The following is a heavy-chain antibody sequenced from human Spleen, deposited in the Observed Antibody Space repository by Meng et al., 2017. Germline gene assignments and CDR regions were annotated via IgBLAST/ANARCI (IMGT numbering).Heavy chain of an antibody. CDR2: ISISGDTT. D-gene: IGHD2-15*01. J-gene: IGHJ4*02. V-gene: IGHV3-23*01. CDR3: AKELGGGFWHYLHS. CDR1: GFTFSSSA. Sequence: GESLKISCAVSGFTFSSSAMSWVRQAPGKGLEWVSSISISGDTTSYADSVKGRFTISRDNAKNSLYLQMNSLRAEDTAVYYCAKELGGGFWHYLHSWGQGTLVTVSS.